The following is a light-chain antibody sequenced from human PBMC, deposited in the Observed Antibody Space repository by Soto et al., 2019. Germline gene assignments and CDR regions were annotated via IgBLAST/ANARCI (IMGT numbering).Light chain of an antibody. J-gene: IGLJ1*01. Sequence: QSALTQPASVSGSPGPSITISCTGTSSDGGGYNYVSWYQQQPGKAPKFMIYDVSNRPSGVSNRFSGSKSGNTASLTISGLQAEDEADYYCCSYTTSNTRQIVFGTGTKLTVL. CDR1: SSDGGGYNY. V-gene: IGLV2-14*01. CDR3: CSYTTSNTRQIV. CDR2: DVS.